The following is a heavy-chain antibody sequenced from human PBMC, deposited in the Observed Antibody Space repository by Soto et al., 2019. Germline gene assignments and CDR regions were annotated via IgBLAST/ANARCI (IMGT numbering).Heavy chain of an antibody. V-gene: IGHV4-4*02. D-gene: IGHD1-26*01. J-gene: IGHJ4*02. CDR1: DGSINNGDW. CDR2: VYHNGNT. CDR3: ATRGIVGPIY. Sequence: QVQLQESGTGLVEPSGTLSLTCNVYDGSINNGDWCSWVRQPPGKGLEWIGEVYHNGNTNYNASLKSGVTGSVDKSRNQFSLRLTSVTPADTAVYYCATRGIVGPIYWGQGTLVTVSS.